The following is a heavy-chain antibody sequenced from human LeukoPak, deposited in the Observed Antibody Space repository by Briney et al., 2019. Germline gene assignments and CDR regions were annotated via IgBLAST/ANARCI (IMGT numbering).Heavy chain of an antibody. V-gene: IGHV3-33*08. Sequence: GGSLRLSCAASGFTFSSYSMNWVRQAPGKGLEWVAVIWYDGSNKYYADSVKGRFTISRDNSKNTLYLQMNSLRAEDTAVYYCARDPGGGYFDWFYYYYGMDVWGQGTTVTVSS. J-gene: IGHJ6*02. D-gene: IGHD3-9*01. CDR3: ARDPGGGYFDWFYYYYGMDV. CDR2: IWYDGSNK. CDR1: GFTFSSYS.